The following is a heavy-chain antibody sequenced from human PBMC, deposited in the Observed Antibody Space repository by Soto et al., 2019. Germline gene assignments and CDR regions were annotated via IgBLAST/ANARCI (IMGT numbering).Heavy chain of an antibody. J-gene: IGHJ4*02. D-gene: IGHD1-26*01. CDR3: VKARLGTYYYFDS. V-gene: IGHV3-64D*06. Sequence: GGSLRLSCSASGFSFSSFTMHWVRQAPGKGLECVSSIISNGAKTYYADSVKGRFSISRDNSKNTVYLQMSSLTAEDTAVYYCVKARLGTYYYFDSWGQGTLVTVSS. CDR2: IISNGAKT. CDR1: GFSFSSFT.